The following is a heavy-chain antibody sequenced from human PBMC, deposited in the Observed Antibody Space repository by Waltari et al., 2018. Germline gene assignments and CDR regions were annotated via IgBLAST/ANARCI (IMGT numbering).Heavy chain of an antibody. CDR2: ISSGGDT. J-gene: IGHJ4*02. CDR3: ARGGY. V-gene: IGHV4-61*02. CDR1: GGSISSPNFF. Sequence: QVQLQESGPGLVKPSQTLSLTCTVSGGSISSPNFFWSWIRRPAGKGLQWIGRISSGGDTNYNPSLKSRVTISLDTSKNQFSLTLTSVTAADTAVYFCARGGYWGQGTQVTVSS.